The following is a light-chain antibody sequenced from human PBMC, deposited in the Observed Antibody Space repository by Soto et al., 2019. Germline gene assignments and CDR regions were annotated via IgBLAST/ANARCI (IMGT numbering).Light chain of an antibody. CDR1: SSNIGAGYD. Sequence: QSVLTQPPSVSGAPGQRVTISCTGSSSNIGAGYDVHWYQQLPRTAPKLLIFASYNRPSGVPDRFSGSKSGTSASLAISGLQAEDEADYYCSSYTSSSTNVFGTGTKVTVL. CDR3: SSYTSSSTNV. V-gene: IGLV1-40*01. J-gene: IGLJ1*01. CDR2: ASY.